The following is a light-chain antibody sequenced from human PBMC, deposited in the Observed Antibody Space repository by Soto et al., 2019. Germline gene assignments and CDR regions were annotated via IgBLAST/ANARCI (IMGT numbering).Light chain of an antibody. CDR1: SSDVGTQNY. J-gene: IGLJ2*01. CDR3: LSYTSSYTVV. V-gene: IGLV2-14*01. Sequence: QSVLTQPASVSGSPGQSITISCTGSSSDVGTQNYVSWYQQHPDKAPKLMIYEVSDRPSGVSNRFSGSKSGNTASLTISGVQAEDEADYYCLSYTSSYTVVFGGGTKVTDL. CDR2: EVS.